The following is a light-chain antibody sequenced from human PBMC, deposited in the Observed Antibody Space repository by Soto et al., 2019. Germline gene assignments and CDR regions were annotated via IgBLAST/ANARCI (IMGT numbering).Light chain of an antibody. CDR3: QQYNDYPT. CDR2: EAS. J-gene: IGKJ1*01. Sequence: DIQMTQSPSTLSASVGDRVTISCRASESISSWLAWYQQKPGKAPRLLIYEASGLESGVPSRFSGSGSGTEFTLTISSLQADDFATYYCQQYNDYPTFGQGTRVDIK. CDR1: ESISSW. V-gene: IGKV1-5*01.